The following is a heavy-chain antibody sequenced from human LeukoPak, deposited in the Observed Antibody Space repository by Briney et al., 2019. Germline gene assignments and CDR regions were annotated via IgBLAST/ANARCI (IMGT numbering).Heavy chain of an antibody. CDR1: GYTFTGYY. CDR2: INPNSGGT. J-gene: IGHJ4*02. Sequence: ASVKVSCKASGYTFTGYYMHWVRQAPGQGLEWMGWINPNSGGTNYAQKFQGRVTMTRDTSISTAYMELSRLRSDDTAVYYCAREGDIVGATTIDHWGQGTLVTVSS. CDR3: AREGDIVGATTIDH. V-gene: IGHV1-2*02. D-gene: IGHD1-26*01.